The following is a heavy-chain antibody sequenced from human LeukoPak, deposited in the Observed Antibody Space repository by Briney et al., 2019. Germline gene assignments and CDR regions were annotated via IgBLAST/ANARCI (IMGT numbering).Heavy chain of an antibody. CDR1: GGSISSSSYY. D-gene: IGHD6-19*01. Sequence: PSETLSLTCTVSGGSISSSSYYWGWIRQPPGKGLEWIGSIYYSGSTYYNLSLKSRVTISVDTSKNQFSLKLSSVTAADTAVYYCARHPSSGWSLGWFDPWGQGTLVTVSS. V-gene: IGHV4-39*01. CDR3: ARHPSSGWSLGWFDP. CDR2: IYYSGST. J-gene: IGHJ5*02.